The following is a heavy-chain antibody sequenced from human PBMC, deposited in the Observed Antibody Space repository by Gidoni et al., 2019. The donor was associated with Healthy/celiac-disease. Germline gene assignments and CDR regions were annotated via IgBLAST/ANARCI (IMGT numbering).Heavy chain of an antibody. J-gene: IGHJ6*02. CDR3: ARQVTMVRGVISSYYYYGMDV. V-gene: IGHV4-39*01. Sequence: QLQLQASGPGLVKPSETLSLTCTVSGGSISSSSYYWGWIRQPPGKGLEWIGSIYYSGSTYYNPSLKSRVTISVDTSKNQFSLKLSSVTAADTAVYYCARQVTMVRGVISSYYYYGMDVWGQGTTVTVSS. D-gene: IGHD3-10*01. CDR1: GGSISSSSYY. CDR2: IYYSGST.